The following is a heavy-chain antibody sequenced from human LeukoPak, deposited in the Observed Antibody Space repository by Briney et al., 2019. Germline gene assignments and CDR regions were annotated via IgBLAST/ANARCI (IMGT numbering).Heavy chain of an antibody. D-gene: IGHD2-2*01. CDR3: AKREDIVVVPAAILLSPIDY. V-gene: IGHV3-23*01. J-gene: IGHJ4*02. Sequence: GGSLRLSCAASGFTFSSYAMSWVRQAPEKGLEWVSAISGSGGSTYYADSVKGRFTISRDNSKNTLYLQMNSLRAEDTAVYYCAKREDIVVVPAAILLSPIDYWGQGTLVTVSS. CDR2: ISGSGGST. CDR1: GFTFSSYA.